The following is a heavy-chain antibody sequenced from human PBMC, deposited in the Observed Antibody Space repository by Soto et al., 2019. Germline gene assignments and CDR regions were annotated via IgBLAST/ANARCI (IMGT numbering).Heavy chain of an antibody. J-gene: IGHJ1*01. D-gene: IGHD3-22*01. CDR2: IYSGGST. V-gene: IGHV3-53*01. CDR1: GFTVSSNY. CDR3: ATDRVKSGYPEYFQR. Sequence: EVQLVESGGGLIQPGGSLRLSCAASGFTVSSNYMSWVRQAPGKGLEWVSVIYSGGSTYYADSVKGRFTISRDNSKNTRYFQMNTLGDENTAVLYSATDRVKSGYPEYFQRWGQAPWSPSPQ.